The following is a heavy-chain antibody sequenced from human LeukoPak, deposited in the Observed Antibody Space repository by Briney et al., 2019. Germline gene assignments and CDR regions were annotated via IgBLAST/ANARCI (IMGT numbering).Heavy chain of an antibody. V-gene: IGHV1-69*04. CDR1: GGTFSSYA. CDR2: IIPILGIA. Sequence: SVKVSCKASGGTFSSYAISWVRQAPGQGLEWMGRIIPILGIANYAQKFQGRVTITADKSTSTAYMELSSLRSEDTAVYYCARVRGVQRWLQSDFDYWGQGTPVTVSS. J-gene: IGHJ4*02. D-gene: IGHD3-10*01. CDR3: ARVRGVQRWLQSDFDY.